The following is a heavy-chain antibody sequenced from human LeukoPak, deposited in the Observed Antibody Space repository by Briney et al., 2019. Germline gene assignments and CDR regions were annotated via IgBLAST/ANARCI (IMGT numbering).Heavy chain of an antibody. D-gene: IGHD5-18*01. Sequence: PSETLSLTCAVYGGSFSGYYWSWIRQPPGKGLEWIGEINHSGSTNYNPSLKSRVTISVDTSKNQFSLKLSSVTAADTAVYYCARRLGSYGYGFTTSYYYYGMDVWGQGTTVTVSS. CDR1: GGSFSGYY. J-gene: IGHJ6*02. V-gene: IGHV4-34*01. CDR2: INHSGST. CDR3: ARRLGSYGYGFTTSYYYYGMDV.